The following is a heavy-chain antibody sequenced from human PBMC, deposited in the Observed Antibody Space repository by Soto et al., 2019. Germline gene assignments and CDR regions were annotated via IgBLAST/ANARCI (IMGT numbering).Heavy chain of an antibody. D-gene: IGHD2-21*02. Sequence: EVQLLESGGGLVQPGGSLRLSCAASGFTFGNYGMNWVRQAPGKGLEWVSGISGGGGSTYYADSVKGRFTVSRDPSKSTVFLEMNSLRAEDTAVYYCAKVFIVVVTVLRPDDAFDVWGHGTLVTVSS. CDR2: ISGGGGST. V-gene: IGHV3-23*01. J-gene: IGHJ3*01. CDR1: GFTFGNYG. CDR3: AKVFIVVVTVLRPDDAFDV.